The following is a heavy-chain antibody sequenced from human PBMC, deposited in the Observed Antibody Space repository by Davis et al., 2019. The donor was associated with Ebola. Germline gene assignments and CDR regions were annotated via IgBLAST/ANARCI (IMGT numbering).Heavy chain of an antibody. CDR2: IIPIFGTA. Sequence: SVQVSCKASGGTFSSYAISWVRQAPGQGLEWMGGIIPIFGTANYAQKFQGRVTITADESTSTAYMELSSLRSEDTAVYYCARVMGGVVPAAMPTYYYYYYGMDVWGQGTTVTVSS. CDR1: GGTFSSYA. V-gene: IGHV1-69*13. CDR3: ARVMGGVVPAAMPTYYYYYYGMDV. J-gene: IGHJ6*02. D-gene: IGHD2-2*01.